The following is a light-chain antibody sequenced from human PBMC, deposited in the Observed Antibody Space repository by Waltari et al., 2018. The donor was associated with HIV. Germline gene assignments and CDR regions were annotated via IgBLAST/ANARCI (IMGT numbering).Light chain of an antibody. CDR1: SSTIGSHT. CDR3: AAWDDSLNGVV. V-gene: IGLV1-44*01. CDR2: SNN. Sequence: QSVLTQPPSASGTPGQRVTISCSGSSSTIGSHTVHCYPQLPGTAPKLLLYSNNQRPSGVPDRFLGSKSGTSASLAISGLQSEDEADYYCAAWDDSLNGVVFGGGTKLTVL. J-gene: IGLJ2*01.